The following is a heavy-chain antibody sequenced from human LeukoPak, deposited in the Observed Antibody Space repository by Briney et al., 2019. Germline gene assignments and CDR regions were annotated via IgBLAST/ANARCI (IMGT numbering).Heavy chain of an antibody. CDR2: IYYSGSS. D-gene: IGHD3-3*01. CDR1: SGSISSYY. V-gene: IGHV4-59*01. CDR3: ARMEYYFDH. Sequence: SETLSLTCSVSSGSISSYYWSWIRQPPGKGLEWIGYIYYSGSSNYNPSLKSRVTMSVDMSKKEFSLRVSSVTAADTAVYYCARMEYYFDHWGQGTLVTVSS. J-gene: IGHJ4*02.